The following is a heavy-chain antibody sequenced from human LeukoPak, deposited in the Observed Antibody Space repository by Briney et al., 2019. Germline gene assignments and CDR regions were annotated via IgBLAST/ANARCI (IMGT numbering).Heavy chain of an antibody. Sequence: PSETLSLTCTVSGGSISSGDYYWSWLRQPPGKGLEWIGYIYYSGSTYYNPSLKSRVTISVDTSKNQFSLKLSSVTAADTAVYYCARDWVRRYCSGGSCYYGMDVWGQGTTVTVSS. CDR1: GGSISSGDYY. V-gene: IGHV4-30-4*01. CDR2: IYYSGST. D-gene: IGHD2-15*01. CDR3: ARDWVRRYCSGGSCYYGMDV. J-gene: IGHJ6*02.